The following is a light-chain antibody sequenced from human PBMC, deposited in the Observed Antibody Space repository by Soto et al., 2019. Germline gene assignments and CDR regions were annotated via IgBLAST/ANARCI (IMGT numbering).Light chain of an antibody. J-gene: IGKJ1*01. V-gene: IGKV4-1*01. CDR1: RSVLYSSNNKNY. Sequence: DIVMTQSPDSLAMSVGERATISCKSRRSVLYSSNNKNYLAWYQQKPGQPPKLLIYWASTRESGVPDRFSGSGSGTDFTLTISSLQAEDVAVYYCQQYYSTPWTFGQGTKVDIK. CDR3: QQYYSTPWT. CDR2: WAS.